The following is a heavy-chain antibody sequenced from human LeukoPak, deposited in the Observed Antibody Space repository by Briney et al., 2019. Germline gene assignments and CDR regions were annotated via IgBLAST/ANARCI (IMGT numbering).Heavy chain of an antibody. V-gene: IGHV3-21*01. CDR2: ISSSSSYI. D-gene: IGHD3-10*01. CDR3: ARHVTMVRGVMNYYYYYYMDV. J-gene: IGHJ6*03. Sequence: GGSLRLSCAASGFTFSSYSMNWVRQAPGKGLEWVSSISSSSSYIYYADSVKGRFTISRDNAKNSLYLQMNSLRAEDTAVYYCARHVTMVRGVMNYYYYYYMDVWGKGTTVTISS. CDR1: GFTFSSYS.